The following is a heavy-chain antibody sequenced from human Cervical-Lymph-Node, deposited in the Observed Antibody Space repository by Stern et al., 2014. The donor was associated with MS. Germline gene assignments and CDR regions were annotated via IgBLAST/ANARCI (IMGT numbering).Heavy chain of an antibody. CDR3: ATEVLARFES. CDR1: GSTLSTHN. Sequence: EVQLLESGGGLVQPGGSLRLSCAASGSTLSTHNMNWVRQAPGKGLEWVSYISRSSTSIYYADSVKGRFTISRDNARDSLSLQMNSLRDEDTAVYYCATEVLARFESWGQGTLVAVSS. CDR2: ISRSSTSI. V-gene: IGHV3-48*02. J-gene: IGHJ4*02.